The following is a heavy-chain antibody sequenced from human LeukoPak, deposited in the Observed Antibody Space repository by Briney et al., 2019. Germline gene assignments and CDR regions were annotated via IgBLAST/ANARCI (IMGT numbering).Heavy chain of an antibody. D-gene: IGHD6-13*01. J-gene: IGHJ6*03. Sequence: SETLSLTCAVYGGSFSGYYWSWIRQPPGKGLEWIGEINHSGSTNYNPSLKSRVTMSVDTSKNQFSLKLSSVTAADTAVYYCARDRPLYSSSWYNYYYYMDVWGKGTTVTISS. V-gene: IGHV4-34*01. CDR1: GGSFSGYY. CDR3: ARDRPLYSSSWYNYYYYMDV. CDR2: INHSGST.